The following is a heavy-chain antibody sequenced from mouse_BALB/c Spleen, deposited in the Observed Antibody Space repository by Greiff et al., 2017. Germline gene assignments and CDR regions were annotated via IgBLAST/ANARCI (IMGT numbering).Heavy chain of an antibody. CDR1: GYSITSDYA. J-gene: IGHJ3*01. V-gene: IGHV3-2*02. Sequence: EVQLVESGPGLVKPSQSLSLTCTVTGYSITSDYAWNWIRQFPGNKLEWMGYISYSGSTSYNPSLKSRISITRDTSKNQFFLQLNSVTTEDTATYYCATAGLQAWFAYWGQGTLVTVSA. D-gene: IGHD2-2*01. CDR3: ATAGLQAWFAY. CDR2: ISYSGST.